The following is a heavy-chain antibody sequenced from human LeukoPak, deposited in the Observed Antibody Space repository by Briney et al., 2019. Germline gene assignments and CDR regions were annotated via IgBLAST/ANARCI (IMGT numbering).Heavy chain of an antibody. CDR1: GFTFSSYA. D-gene: IGHD5-18*01. CDR3: ARDYSYGYFDY. V-gene: IGHV3-23*01. Sequence: RGSLRLSCAASGFTFSSYAMSWVRQAPGKGLEWVSAISGSGGSTYYADSVKGRFTISRDNAKNSLYLQMNSLRAEDTAVYYCARDYSYGYFDYWGQGTLVTVSS. J-gene: IGHJ4*02. CDR2: ISGSGGST.